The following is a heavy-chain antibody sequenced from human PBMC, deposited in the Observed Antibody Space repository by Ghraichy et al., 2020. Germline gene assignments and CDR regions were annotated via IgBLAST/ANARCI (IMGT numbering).Heavy chain of an antibody. V-gene: IGHV1-69*06. CDR2: IIPIFGTA. CDR1: GGTFSSYA. Sequence: SVKVSCKASGGTFSSYAISWVRQAPGQGLEWMGGIIPIFGTANYAQKFQGRVTITADKSTSTAYMELSSLRSEDTAVYYCARDSMETGDDLAGYWGQGTLVTVSS. J-gene: IGHJ4*02. CDR3: ARDSMETGDDLAGY. D-gene: IGHD7-27*01.